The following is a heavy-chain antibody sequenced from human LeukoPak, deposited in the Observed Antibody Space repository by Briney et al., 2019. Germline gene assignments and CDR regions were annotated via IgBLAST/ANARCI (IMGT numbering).Heavy chain of an antibody. J-gene: IGHJ4*02. CDR2: MSPNSGDT. D-gene: IGHD7-27*01. CDR1: GYTFTTHD. Sequence: ASVKVSCKASGYTFTTHDVNWVRQATGQGLEWLGWMSPNSGDTGYAQKFQGRVTMTSDSSISTAYMELSSLRSEDTAIYYCVRTPPNWGFDYWGQGTLVTVSS. CDR3: VRTPPNWGFDY. V-gene: IGHV1-8*01.